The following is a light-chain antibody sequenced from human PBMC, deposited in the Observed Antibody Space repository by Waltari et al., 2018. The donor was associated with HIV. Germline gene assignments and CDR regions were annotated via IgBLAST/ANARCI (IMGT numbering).Light chain of an antibody. Sequence: QSALTQPPSASGSPGQSVTITCAGTSSDNGLYNFVSWYQQHPGKAPKLMISDVSRRPSGVPDRFSGSRSGNTASLTVSGLQADDEATYYCFSYAGNNFLLFGGGTKLTVL. V-gene: IGLV2-8*01. CDR1: SSDNGLYNF. CDR3: FSYAGNNFLL. CDR2: DVS. J-gene: IGLJ2*01.